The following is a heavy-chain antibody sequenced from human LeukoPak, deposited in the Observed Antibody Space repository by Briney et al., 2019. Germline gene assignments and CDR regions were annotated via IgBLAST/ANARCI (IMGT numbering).Heavy chain of an antibody. CDR1: GGSFSGYY. CDR2: INHSGST. V-gene: IGHV4-34*01. D-gene: IGHD3-16*01. J-gene: IGHJ4*02. CDR3: ARAGWHWFGTKTHSSVSAYFDY. Sequence: PSETLSLTCAVYGGSFSGYYWSWIRQPPGKGLEWIGEINHSGSTDYNPSLKSRVTISVDTSKNQFSLKLSSVTAADTAVYYCARAGWHWFGTKTHSSVSAYFDYWGQGTLVTVSS.